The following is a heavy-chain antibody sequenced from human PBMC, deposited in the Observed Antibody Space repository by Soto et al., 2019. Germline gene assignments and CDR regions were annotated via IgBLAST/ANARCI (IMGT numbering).Heavy chain of an antibody. D-gene: IGHD3-16*01. CDR2: ISGYNGNT. CDR1: GYTFSSYG. V-gene: IGHV1-18*01. J-gene: IGHJ6*02. Sequence: ASVKVSCKASGYTFSSYGISWVRQAPGQGLEWMGWISGYNGNTNYAQKLQGRVTMTIDTSTGTGYMELRSLRSDDTAVYYCARDRGGDGMDVWGQGTTVTVSS. CDR3: ARDRGGDGMDV.